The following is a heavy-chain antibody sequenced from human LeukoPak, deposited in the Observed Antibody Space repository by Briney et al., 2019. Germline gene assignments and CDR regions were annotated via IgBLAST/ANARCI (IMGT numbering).Heavy chain of an antibody. CDR3: ARVAAPPYCSSTSCYWFNYFDY. CDR1: GFTFSSYW. Sequence: GGSLRLSCAASGFTFSSYWMSWVRQAPGKGLEWVANIKQDGSEKYYVDSVKGRSTISRDNAKNSLYLQMNSLRAEDTAVYYCARVAAPPYCSSTSCYWFNYFDYWGQGTLVTVSS. D-gene: IGHD2-2*01. CDR2: IKQDGSEK. V-gene: IGHV3-7*01. J-gene: IGHJ4*02.